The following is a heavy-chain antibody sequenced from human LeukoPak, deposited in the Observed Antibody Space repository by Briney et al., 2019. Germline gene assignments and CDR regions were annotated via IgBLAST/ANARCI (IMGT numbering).Heavy chain of an antibody. V-gene: IGHV1-69*05. CDR3: ASTFVGYCSGGSCYHITTSWYYFDY. D-gene: IGHD2-15*01. CDR2: IIPIFGTA. CDR1: GGTFSSYA. Sequence: ASVKVSCKASGGTFSSYAISWVRQAPGQGLEWMGGIIPIFGTANYAQKFQGRGTITTDGSTSTAYMELSSLRSEDTAVYYCASTFVGYCSGGSCYHITTSWYYFDYWGQGTLVTVSS. J-gene: IGHJ4*02.